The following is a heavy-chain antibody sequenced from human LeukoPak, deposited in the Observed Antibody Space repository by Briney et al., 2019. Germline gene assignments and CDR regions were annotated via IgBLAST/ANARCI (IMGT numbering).Heavy chain of an antibody. J-gene: IGHJ3*02. V-gene: IGHV5-51*01. CDR2: IYPGDSDT. CDR1: GYSFTSYW. Sequence: GESLKISCKGSGYSFTSYWIGWVRQMPGKGLEWMGIIYPGDSDTRYSPSFQGQVTISADKSNSTAYLQWSSLKASGTAMYYCARQEGPPYYYDSSGYYRAFDIWGQGTMVTVSS. CDR3: ARQEGPPYYYDSSGYYRAFDI. D-gene: IGHD3-22*01.